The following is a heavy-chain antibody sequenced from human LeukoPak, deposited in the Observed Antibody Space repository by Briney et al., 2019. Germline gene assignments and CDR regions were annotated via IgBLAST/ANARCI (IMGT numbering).Heavy chain of an antibody. Sequence: SETLSLTCAVYGGSFSGYYWSWLRQPPGKGLEWIGEINHSGSTNYNPSLKSRVTISVDTSKNQFSLKLSSVTAADTAVYYCARGWGYYDSSGYPYYFDYWGQGTLVTVSS. J-gene: IGHJ4*02. CDR2: INHSGST. D-gene: IGHD3-22*01. CDR1: GGSFSGYY. CDR3: ARGWGYYDSSGYPYYFDY. V-gene: IGHV4-34*01.